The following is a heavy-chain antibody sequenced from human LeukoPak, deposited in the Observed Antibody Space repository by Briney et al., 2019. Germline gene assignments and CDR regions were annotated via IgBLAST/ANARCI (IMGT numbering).Heavy chain of an antibody. V-gene: IGHV4-59*08. CDR3: ARRVPGYSSGWWVWFDP. D-gene: IGHD6-19*01. CDR1: GGSISSYY. CDR2: IYYSGST. Sequence: PSETLSLTCTVSGGSISSYYWSWIRQPPGKGLEWIGYIYYSGSTNYHPSLKSRVTISVDTSKNQFSLKLSSVTAADTAVYYCARRVPGYSSGWWVWFDPWGQGTLVTVSS. J-gene: IGHJ5*02.